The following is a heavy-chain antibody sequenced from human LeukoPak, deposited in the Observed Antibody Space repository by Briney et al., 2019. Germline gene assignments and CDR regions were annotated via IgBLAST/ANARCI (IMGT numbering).Heavy chain of an antibody. CDR1: GYTLTSYY. J-gene: IGHJ4*02. CDR3: ATRSRFDYYDSSGYPASDY. Sequence: ASVKVSCKASGYTLTSYYLHWVRQAPGKGLEWMGGFDPEDGETIYAQKFQGRVTMTEDTSTDTAYMELSSLRSEDTAVYYCATRSRFDYYDSSGYPASDYWGQGTLVTVSS. D-gene: IGHD3-22*01. V-gene: IGHV1-24*01. CDR2: FDPEDGET.